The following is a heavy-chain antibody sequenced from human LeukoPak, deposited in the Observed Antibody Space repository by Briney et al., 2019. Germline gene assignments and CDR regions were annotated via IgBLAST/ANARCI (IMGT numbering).Heavy chain of an antibody. Sequence: PGGSLRLSCAASGFTFSSYGMHWVRQAPGKGLEWVAVISHDGSNKYYADSVKGRFTISRDNSKNTLYLQMNSLRAEDTAVYYCAKTHSTVVVPAAPADYWGQGTLVTVSS. CDR1: GFTFSSYG. CDR3: AKTHSTVVVPAAPADY. J-gene: IGHJ4*02. V-gene: IGHV3-30*18. D-gene: IGHD2-2*01. CDR2: ISHDGSNK.